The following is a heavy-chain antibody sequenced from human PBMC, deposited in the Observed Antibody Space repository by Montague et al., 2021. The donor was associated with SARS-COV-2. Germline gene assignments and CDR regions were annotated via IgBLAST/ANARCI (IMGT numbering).Heavy chain of an antibody. Sequence: SETLSLTCGVSGGSFSRYYWSWIRQPPGKGMEWIGEISQSGNTKYNPSLPSRVSISLDTSRNQFSLKVSSVTAADTAIYYCARLGDGIVPSPILGLGPYYSFYYMDVWGKGTTVTVSS. V-gene: IGHV4-34*01. CDR1: GGSFSRYY. CDR3: ARLGDGIVPSPILGLGPYYSFYYMDV. CDR2: ISQSGNT. D-gene: IGHD2-2*02. J-gene: IGHJ6*03.